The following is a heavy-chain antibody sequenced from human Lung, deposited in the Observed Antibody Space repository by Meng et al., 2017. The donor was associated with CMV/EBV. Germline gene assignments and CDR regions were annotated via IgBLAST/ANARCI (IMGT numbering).Heavy chain of an antibody. CDR2: IYDSGST. Sequence: LXCTVSGGSISGSGYFWSWIRQHPEKGLEWIGFIYDSGSTDYNPSLKSRLTISVDTSKNQFSLKLTSVTAADTAVYYCARGPGPITISGSDGFDIXGQGXVVTVSS. V-gene: IGHV4-31*02. CDR1: GGSISGSGYF. D-gene: IGHD3-3*01. J-gene: IGHJ3*02. CDR3: ARGPGPITISGSDGFDI.